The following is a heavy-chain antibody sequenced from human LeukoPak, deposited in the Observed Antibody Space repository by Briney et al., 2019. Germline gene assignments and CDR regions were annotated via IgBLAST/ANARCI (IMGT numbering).Heavy chain of an antibody. Sequence: GGSLRLSCAASGFTFSTYAMHWVRQAPGKGLECVAVISSDGSDKSYADSVKGRFIISRDNSKNTLYLQMNSLRAEDTAVYYCAKGWVYWGQGTLVTVSS. D-gene: IGHD5-24*01. V-gene: IGHV3-30*04. CDR3: AKGWVY. CDR1: GFTFSTYA. J-gene: IGHJ4*02. CDR2: ISSDGSDK.